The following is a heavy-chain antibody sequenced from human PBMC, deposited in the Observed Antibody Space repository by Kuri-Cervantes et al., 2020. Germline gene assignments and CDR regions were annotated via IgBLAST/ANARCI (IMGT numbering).Heavy chain of an antibody. Sequence: SVKVSCKASGCTFTYRYLHWVRQAPGQALEWMGWITPFNGNTNYAQKFQDRVTITRDRSMSTAYMELSSLRSDDTAVYYCASEVPTVTTGFDYWGQGTLVTVSS. CDR3: ASEVPTVTTGFDY. V-gene: IGHV1-45*02. CDR2: ITPFNGNT. CDR1: GCTFTYRY. J-gene: IGHJ4*02. D-gene: IGHD4-17*01.